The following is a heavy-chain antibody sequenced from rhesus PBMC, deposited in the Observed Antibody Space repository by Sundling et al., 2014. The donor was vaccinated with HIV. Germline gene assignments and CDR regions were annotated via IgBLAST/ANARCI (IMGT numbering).Heavy chain of an antibody. J-gene: IGHJ4*01. CDR3: AREGAAELDY. CDR2: ISGSSGTA. CDR1: GGSLSGYY. D-gene: IGHD6-25*01. V-gene: IGHV4-99*02. Sequence: QVQLQESGPGLVKPSETLSLTCGASGGSLSGYYWGWIRQAPGKGLEFIGYISGSSGTANYNPSLQGRVTISKDTSKTQFSLKLRSVTAADTAVYYCAREGAAELDYWGQGVLVTVSS.